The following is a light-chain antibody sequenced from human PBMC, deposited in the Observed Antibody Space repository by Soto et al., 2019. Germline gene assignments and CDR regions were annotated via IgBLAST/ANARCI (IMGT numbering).Light chain of an antibody. CDR1: SSNIGNNY. Sequence: QSVLTQPPSVSAAPGQKVTISCSGASSNIGNNYVSWYQQLSGTAPKLLIYDNNKRPSGIPDRFSGSKSGTSATLGITGLQAGDEADYYCGTWDTSLSAWVFGAGTKLTVL. CDR2: DNN. V-gene: IGLV1-51*01. CDR3: GTWDTSLSAWV. J-gene: IGLJ3*02.